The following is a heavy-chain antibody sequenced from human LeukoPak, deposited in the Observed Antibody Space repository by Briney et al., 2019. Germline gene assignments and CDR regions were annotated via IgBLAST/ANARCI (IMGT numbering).Heavy chain of an antibody. V-gene: IGHV1-69*04. Sequence: SVKVSCKASGGTFSSYTISWVRQAPGQGLEWMGRIIPILSIANYAQKFQGRVTITADKSTSTAYMELSSLRSEDTAVYYCARDISIAARTEVDDAFDIWGQGTMVTVSS. CDR1: GGTFSSYT. J-gene: IGHJ3*02. D-gene: IGHD6-6*01. CDR3: ARDISIAARTEVDDAFDI. CDR2: IIPILSIA.